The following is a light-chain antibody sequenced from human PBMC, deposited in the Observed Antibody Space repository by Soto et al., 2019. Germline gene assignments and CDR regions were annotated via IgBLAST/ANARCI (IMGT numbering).Light chain of an antibody. V-gene: IGKV1-39*01. CDR3: QQTNTKPWA. Sequence: DIQLTQSPSSLSASVGDRVTITCRASQTMNNYLNWYQQKPGKAPNLLIYGASSLQSGVPSRFSGRGFGTDFTLTITSLQPEDFATYYCQQTNTKPWAFGQGTRVEVK. CDR2: GAS. CDR1: QTMNNY. J-gene: IGKJ1*01.